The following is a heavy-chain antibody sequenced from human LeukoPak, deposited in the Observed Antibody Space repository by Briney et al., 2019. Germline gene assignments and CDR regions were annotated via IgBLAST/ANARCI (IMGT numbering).Heavy chain of an antibody. Sequence: PGGSLRLSCAASGFTFSSYAMNWVRQAPGKGLEWVSSISSSSSYIYYADSVKGRFTISRDNAKNSLYLQMNSLRAEDTAVYYCARVLDGYKSYWGQGTLVTVSS. V-gene: IGHV3-21*01. CDR3: ARVLDGYKSY. D-gene: IGHD5-24*01. CDR2: ISSSSSYI. CDR1: GFTFSSYA. J-gene: IGHJ4*02.